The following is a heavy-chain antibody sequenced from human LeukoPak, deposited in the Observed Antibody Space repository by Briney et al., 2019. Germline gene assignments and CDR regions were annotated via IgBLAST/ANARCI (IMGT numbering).Heavy chain of an antibody. D-gene: IGHD3-16*01. J-gene: IGHJ1*01. V-gene: IGHV4-61*01. Sequence: SETLSLTCTVSGGSVSSGSYYWSWIRQPPGKGLEWIGYIYYSGSTNYNPSLKSRVTISVDTSKNQFSLKLSSVTAADTAVYYCAGVFGDFQHWGQGTLVTVSS. CDR3: AGVFGDFQH. CDR2: IYYSGST. CDR1: GGSVSSGSYY.